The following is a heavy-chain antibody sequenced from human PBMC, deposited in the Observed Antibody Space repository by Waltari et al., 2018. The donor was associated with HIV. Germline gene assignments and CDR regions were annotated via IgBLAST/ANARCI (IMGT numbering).Heavy chain of an antibody. CDR1: GFPFSSYS. CDR3: ARVGKAAAGDY. J-gene: IGHJ4*02. D-gene: IGHD6-13*01. CDR2: MSRRRRTI. V-gene: IGHV3-48*01. Sequence: EVQLVESGGGLVQPGGSLRLSCAASGFPFSSYSMNWVRQAPGKGVEWVLYMSRRRRTIYYADSVKGRFTISGDNARNSLYLQMNSRRAEDTVVYYCARVGKAAAGDYWGQGTLVTVSA.